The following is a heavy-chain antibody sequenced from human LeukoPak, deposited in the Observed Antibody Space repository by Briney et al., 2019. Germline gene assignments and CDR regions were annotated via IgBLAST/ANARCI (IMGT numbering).Heavy chain of an antibody. J-gene: IGHJ6*02. CDR1: GFTFSSYA. V-gene: IGHV3-23*01. CDR2: ISGSGGST. D-gene: IGHD3-3*01. Sequence: TGGSLRLSCAASGFTFSSYAMSWVRQAPGKGLEWVSAISGSGGSTYYADSVKGRFTISRDNSKNTLYLQMNSLRAEDTAVYYCAKTDYDFWSGSYYGMDVWGQGTTVTVSS. CDR3: AKTDYDFWSGSYYGMDV.